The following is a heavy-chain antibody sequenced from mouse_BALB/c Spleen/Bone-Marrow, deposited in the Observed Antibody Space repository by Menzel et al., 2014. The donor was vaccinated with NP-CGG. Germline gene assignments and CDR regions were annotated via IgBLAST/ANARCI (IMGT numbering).Heavy chain of an antibody. V-gene: IGHV1-18*01. J-gene: IGHJ4*01. D-gene: IGHD2-14*01. Sequence: EVQLQQSGPELVKPGASVKIPCKASGYTFTDYNMDWVKQSHGKSLEWIGDINPNNGGTIHNQKFKGKATLTVDKSSSTAYMELRSLTSEYTAVYYCAREVRRFYAMDYWGQGTSVTVSS. CDR3: AREVRRFYAMDY. CDR2: INPNNGGT. CDR1: GYTFTDYN.